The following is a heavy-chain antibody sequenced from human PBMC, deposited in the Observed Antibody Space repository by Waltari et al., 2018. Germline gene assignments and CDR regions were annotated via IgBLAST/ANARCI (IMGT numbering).Heavy chain of an antibody. J-gene: IGHJ4*02. CDR3: AKDVASYCSGGSCYTLDS. CDR2: IAYDGRNE. Sequence: QVQVVESGGGVVQPGGSLRLSCAASGFTFRRYGMHWFRQAPGKGLEWVSFIAYDGRNEYYADSVKGRFTIARDNSKNTLHLQMNSLREDDTAVYHCAKDVASYCSGGSCYTLDSWGQGTPVTVSS. D-gene: IGHD2-15*01. V-gene: IGHV3-30*02. CDR1: GFTFRRYG.